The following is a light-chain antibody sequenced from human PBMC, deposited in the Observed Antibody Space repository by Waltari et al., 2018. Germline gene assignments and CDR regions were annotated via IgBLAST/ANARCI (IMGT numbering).Light chain of an antibody. CDR3: QQYNDWPPGYT. Sequence: EIVMTQSPGTLSVSPGERATLSCRASQSVSSNLAWYQQKPGQAPRLLIHDASTGATGVPARFSGSGSGTEFTLTISSLQSEDFAVYYCQQYNDWPPGYTFGQGTKLEI. CDR1: QSVSSN. CDR2: DAS. V-gene: IGKV3-15*01. J-gene: IGKJ2*01.